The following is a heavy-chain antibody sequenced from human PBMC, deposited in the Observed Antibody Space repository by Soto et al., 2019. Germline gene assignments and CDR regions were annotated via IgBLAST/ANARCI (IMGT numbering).Heavy chain of an antibody. J-gene: IGHJ4*02. CDR1: GYSFTSYW. D-gene: IGHD3-22*01. CDR2: IYPGDSDT. Sequence: GGSLRLSCKGSGYSFTSYWIGWVRQMPGKGLEWMGIIYPGDSDTRYSPSFQGQVTISADKSISTAYLQWSSLKASDTAMYYCARHQDITMIKDWGQGTLVTVSS. CDR3: ARHQDITMIKD. V-gene: IGHV5-51*01.